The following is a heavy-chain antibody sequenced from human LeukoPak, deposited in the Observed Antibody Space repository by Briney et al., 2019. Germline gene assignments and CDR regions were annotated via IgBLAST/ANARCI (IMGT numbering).Heavy chain of an antibody. V-gene: IGHV1-2*02. J-gene: IGHJ3*02. D-gene: IGHD6-13*01. CDR1: GYTFTCYY. Sequence: ASVKVSCKASGYTFTCYYMHWVRQAPGQGREWMGWINPNSGGTNYAQKFQGRVTMTSDTSISTAYMELSTLRSDDTAVYYCARDFFGAASGPFDIWGQGTMVTVSS. CDR3: ARDFFGAASGPFDI. CDR2: INPNSGGT.